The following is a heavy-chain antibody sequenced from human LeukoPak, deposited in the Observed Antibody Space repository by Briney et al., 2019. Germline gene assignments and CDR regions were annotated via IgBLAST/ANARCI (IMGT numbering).Heavy chain of an antibody. CDR1: GFTFSSYG. Sequence: AGGSLRLSCAASGFTFSSYGMHWVRQAPGEGLEWVAVIWYDGSNKYYADSVKGRFTISRDNSKNTLYLQMNSLRAEDTAVYYCARDILGSRNYYYYGMDVWGQGTTVTVSS. V-gene: IGHV3-33*01. CDR2: IWYDGSNK. D-gene: IGHD1-26*01. CDR3: ARDILGSRNYYYYGMDV. J-gene: IGHJ6*02.